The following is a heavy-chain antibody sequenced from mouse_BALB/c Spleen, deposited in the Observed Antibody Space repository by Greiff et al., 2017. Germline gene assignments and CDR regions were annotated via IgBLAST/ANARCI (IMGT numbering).Heavy chain of an antibody. CDR3: ARRYGYYYAMDY. J-gene: IGHJ4*01. CDR1: GYTFTSYW. V-gene: IGHV1-7*01. CDR2: INPSTGYT. D-gene: IGHD2-14*01. Sequence: QVHVKQSGAELAKPGASVKMSCKASGYTFTSYWMHWVKQRPGQGLEWIGYINPSTGYTEYNQKFKDKATLTADKSSSTAYMQLSSLTSEDFAVYYCARRYGYYYAMDYWGQGTSVTVSS.